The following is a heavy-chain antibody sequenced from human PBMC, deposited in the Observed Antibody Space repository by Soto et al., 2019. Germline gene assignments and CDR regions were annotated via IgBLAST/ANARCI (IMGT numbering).Heavy chain of an antibody. J-gene: IGHJ6*02. Sequence: QVQLVESGGGVVQPGRSLRLSCAASGFTFSSYGMHWVRQAPGKGLEWVAVISYDGSNKYYADAVKGRFTISRDNSKNTLYLQMNSLRAEDTAVYYCAQGQSPVKTTGTTRGMDVWGQGTTVTVSS. CDR3: AQGQSPVKTTGTTRGMDV. CDR2: ISYDGSNK. CDR1: GFTFSSYG. D-gene: IGHD1-1*01. V-gene: IGHV3-30*18.